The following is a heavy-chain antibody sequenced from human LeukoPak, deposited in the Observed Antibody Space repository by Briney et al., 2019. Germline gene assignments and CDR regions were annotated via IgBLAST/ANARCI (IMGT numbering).Heavy chain of an antibody. J-gene: IGHJ5*02. Sequence: PGASLRLSCAASGFTFSSYAMSWVRQAPGKGLEWVSAISGSGGSTYYADSVKGRFTISRDNSKNTLYLQMNSLRAEDTAVYYCAKENHRGCSSTGCYPVWFDPWGQGTLVTVSS. D-gene: IGHD2-2*01. CDR2: ISGSGGST. V-gene: IGHV3-23*01. CDR1: GFTFSSYA. CDR3: AKENHRGCSSTGCYPVWFDP.